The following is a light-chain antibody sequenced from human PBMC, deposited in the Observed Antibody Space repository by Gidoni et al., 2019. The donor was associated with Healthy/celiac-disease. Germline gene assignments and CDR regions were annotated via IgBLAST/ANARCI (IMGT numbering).Light chain of an antibody. CDR2: GKN. J-gene: IGLJ2*01. CDR1: SLRSYY. Sequence: SSELTQDPAVSVALGQTVRITCHGDSLRSYYASWYQQKPGQAPVLVIYGKNNRPSGIPDRFSGSSSGNTASLTITGAQAEDEADYYCNSRDSSGNHPGVFGGGTKLTVL. CDR3: NSRDSSGNHPGV. V-gene: IGLV3-19*01.